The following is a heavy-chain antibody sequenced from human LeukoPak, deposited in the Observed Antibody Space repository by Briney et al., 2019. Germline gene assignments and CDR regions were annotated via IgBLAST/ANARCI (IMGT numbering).Heavy chain of an antibody. CDR1: GYTFTGYY. Sequence: ASVKVSCKASGYTFTGYYMHWVRQAPRQGLEWMGWINPNSGGTNYAQKFQGRVTMTRDTSISTAYMELSRLRSDDTAVYYCARSMVRGVYWFDPWGQGTLVTVSS. CDR3: ARSMVRGVYWFDP. V-gene: IGHV1-2*02. CDR2: INPNSGGT. D-gene: IGHD3-10*01. J-gene: IGHJ5*02.